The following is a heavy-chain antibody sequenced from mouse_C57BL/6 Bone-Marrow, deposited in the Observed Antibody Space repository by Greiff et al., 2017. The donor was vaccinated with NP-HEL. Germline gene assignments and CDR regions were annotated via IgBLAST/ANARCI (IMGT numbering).Heavy chain of an antibody. D-gene: IGHD1-1*01. Sequence: VQLQQPGAELVMPGASVKLSCKASGYTFTSYWMHWVKQRPGQGLEWIGEIDPSDSYTNYNQKFKGKSTLTVDKSSSTAYMQLSSLTSEDSAVYYCAITTGEDYWGQGTTLTVSS. V-gene: IGHV1-69*01. CDR1: GYTFTSYW. CDR2: IDPSDSYT. J-gene: IGHJ2*01. CDR3: AITTGEDY.